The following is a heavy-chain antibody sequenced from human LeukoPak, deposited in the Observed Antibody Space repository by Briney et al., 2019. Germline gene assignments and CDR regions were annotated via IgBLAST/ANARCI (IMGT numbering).Heavy chain of an antibody. D-gene: IGHD2-21*01. CDR1: GFTFSSYA. V-gene: IGHV3-30*04. CDR2: KSYDGSNK. Sequence: GRSLRLSCAASGFTFSSYAMHWVRQAPGKGLEWVAVKSYDGSNKYYADSVKGRFTISRDNSKNTLYLQMNSLRAEDTAVYYCARDPGGYGDYYFDYWGQGTLVTVSS. CDR3: ARDPGGYGDYYFDY. J-gene: IGHJ4*02.